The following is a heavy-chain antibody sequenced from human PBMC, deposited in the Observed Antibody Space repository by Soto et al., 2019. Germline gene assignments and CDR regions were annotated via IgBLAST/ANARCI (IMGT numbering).Heavy chain of an antibody. D-gene: IGHD3-22*01. J-gene: IGHJ4*02. V-gene: IGHV4-39*01. CDR3: AAHDSGGYYAEY. Sequence: QLQLQESGPGLVKPSETLSLTCTVSGESVTISDYYCGWIRQPPGKGLEWIGSIHYSGSTYYNPSLKSRVTISGDTSKTQFSLKLTSVTAADAAVYYCAAHDSGGYYAEYWGQGTLVTVSA. CDR2: IHYSGST. CDR1: GESVTISDYY.